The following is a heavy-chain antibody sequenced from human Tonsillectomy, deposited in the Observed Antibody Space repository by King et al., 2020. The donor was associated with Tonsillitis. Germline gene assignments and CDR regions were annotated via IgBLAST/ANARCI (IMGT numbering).Heavy chain of an antibody. CDR2: VSHNGSSE. CDR1: GFTFSHYA. CDR3: ARPSGHSDSIHFDY. V-gene: IGHV3-30*14. J-gene: IGHJ4*02. D-gene: IGHD2-21*01. Sequence: VQLVESGGGVVQPGTSLRLSCATSGFTFSHYAMDWVRQAPGKGLEWVAAVSHNGSSEDYADSVEGRFTISRDNSQNIVYLQINSLRTEDTAIYYCARPSGHSDSIHFDYWGQGSLVTVSS.